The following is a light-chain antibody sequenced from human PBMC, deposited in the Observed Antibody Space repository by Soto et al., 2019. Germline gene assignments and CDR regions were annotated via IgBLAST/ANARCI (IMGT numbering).Light chain of an antibody. CDR3: QKYNSAPWT. CDR1: QGISSY. V-gene: IGKV1-27*01. CDR2: AAS. J-gene: IGKJ1*01. Sequence: IRMTQSPSSLSASTGDRVTITCRASQGISSYLAWYQQKPGTVPKLLISAASTLQTGVPSRFSGGGSGTDFTLTISSLQPEDVATYYCQKYNSAPWTFGQGTKVDIK.